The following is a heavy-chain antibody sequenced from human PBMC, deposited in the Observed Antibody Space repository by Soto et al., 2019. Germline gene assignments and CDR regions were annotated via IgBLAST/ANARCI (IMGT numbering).Heavy chain of an antibody. V-gene: IGHV3-66*01. Sequence: GGSLRLSCAASGLSVSNNYIAWVRQAPGEGLEWVSVLYSGGGTHFADSVKGRFTISRDNSKNTVYLQMNSLRAGDTAVYYCARSEYSYGHLDYWGQGTLVTVSS. D-gene: IGHD5-18*01. CDR3: ARSEYSYGHLDY. CDR2: LYSGGGT. CDR1: GLSVSNNY. J-gene: IGHJ4*02.